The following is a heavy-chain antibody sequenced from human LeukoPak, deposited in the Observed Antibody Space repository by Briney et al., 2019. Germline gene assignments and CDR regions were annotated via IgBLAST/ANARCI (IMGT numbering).Heavy chain of an antibody. D-gene: IGHD1-1*01. Sequence: PGGSLRLSCAASGFTFSIRGFHWVRQAPGKGLEWVAFISNDEKSIYYADSVKGRFTISRDNSRSTLYLQLNSLRAEDTAVYYCARLESQVFDYWGQGTLVTVSS. CDR1: GFTFSIRG. V-gene: IGHV3-30*02. CDR2: ISNDEKSI. CDR3: ARLESQVFDY. J-gene: IGHJ4*02.